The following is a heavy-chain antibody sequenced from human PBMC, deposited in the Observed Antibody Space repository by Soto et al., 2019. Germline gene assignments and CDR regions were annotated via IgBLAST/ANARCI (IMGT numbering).Heavy chain of an antibody. V-gene: IGHV1-18*01. CDR3: ARRYPGSGSYYSPKYGMDV. J-gene: IGHJ6*02. Sequence: GASVKVSCKASGYTFTSYGISWVRQAPGQGLEWMGWISAYNGNTNYAQKLQGRVTMTTDTSTSTAYMELRSLRSDDTAVYYCARRYPGSGSYYSPKYGMDVWGQGTTVTVSS. D-gene: IGHD3-10*01. CDR2: ISAYNGNT. CDR1: GYTFTSYG.